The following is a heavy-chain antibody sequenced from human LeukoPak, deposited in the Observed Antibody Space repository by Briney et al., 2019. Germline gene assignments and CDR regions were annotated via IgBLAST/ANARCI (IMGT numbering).Heavy chain of an antibody. D-gene: IGHD5-24*01. V-gene: IGHV1-69-2*01. Sequence: GASVKVSCKASGYTFTGYYMHWVQQAPGKGLEWMGLVDPEDGETIYAEKFQGRVTITADTSTDTAYMELSSLRSEDPAVYYCASGRDGYNLDYWGQGTLVTVSS. CDR1: GYTFTGYY. J-gene: IGHJ4*02. CDR2: VDPEDGET. CDR3: ASGRDGYNLDY.